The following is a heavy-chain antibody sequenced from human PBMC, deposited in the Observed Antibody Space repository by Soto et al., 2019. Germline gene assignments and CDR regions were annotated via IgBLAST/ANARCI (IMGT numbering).Heavy chain of an antibody. V-gene: IGHV3-30-3*01. CDR2: ISYDGSNK. J-gene: IGHJ4*02. CDR1: GFTFSSYA. Sequence: QVQLVESGGGVVQPGRSLRLSCAASGFTFSSYAMHWVRQAPGKGLEWVAVISYDGSNKYYADSVKGRFTISRDNSKNTLSLQMNSLRAEDTAVYYCARGGYSSGWYPFDYWGQGTLVTVSS. D-gene: IGHD6-19*01. CDR3: ARGGYSSGWYPFDY.